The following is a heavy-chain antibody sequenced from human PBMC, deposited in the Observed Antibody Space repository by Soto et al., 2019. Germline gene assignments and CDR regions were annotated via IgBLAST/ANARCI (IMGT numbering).Heavy chain of an antibody. J-gene: IGHJ4*02. V-gene: IGHV3-21*01. CDR3: ATPYYYNH. Sequence: GGSLRLSCAASGFMFSAYTMSWVRQAPGKGLEWLSSITSNSDHMDYADSVRGRFTVSRDNARKSLYLQMDSLGAEDTGVYYCATPYYYNHWGPGTLVTVSS. CDR1: GFMFSAYT. CDR2: ITSNSDHM.